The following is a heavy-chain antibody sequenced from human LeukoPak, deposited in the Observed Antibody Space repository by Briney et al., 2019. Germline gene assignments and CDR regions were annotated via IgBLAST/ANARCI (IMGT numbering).Heavy chain of an antibody. V-gene: IGHV1-8*02. Sequence: GASVKVSCKASGYTFTSYDINWVRQATGQGLEWMGWMNPNSGNTGYAQKFQGRVTMTRNTSISTAYMELSSLRSEDTAVYYCARVRHGYIWFGDNFGYWGQGTLVTVSS. CDR3: ARVRHGYIWFGDNFGY. CDR2: MNPNSGNT. J-gene: IGHJ4*02. D-gene: IGHD3-10*01. CDR1: GYTFTSYD.